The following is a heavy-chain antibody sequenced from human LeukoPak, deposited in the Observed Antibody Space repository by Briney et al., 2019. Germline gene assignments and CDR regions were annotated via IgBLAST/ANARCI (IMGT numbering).Heavy chain of an antibody. Sequence: GRSLRLSCAASGFTFMNYAMHWVRQAPGKGLKWVGIILRDGTTSLYADAVRGRFTISRDNSRNTIYLQMNSLTTDDTAVYYCAKDAGEGTTPVSWGQGTQVTVSS. CDR3: AKDAGEGTTPVS. D-gene: IGHD4-11*01. V-gene: IGHV3-30-3*01. J-gene: IGHJ4*02. CDR1: GFTFMNYA. CDR2: ILRDGTTS.